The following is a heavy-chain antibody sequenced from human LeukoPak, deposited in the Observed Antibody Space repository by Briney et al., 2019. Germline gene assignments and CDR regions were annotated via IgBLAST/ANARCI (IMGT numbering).Heavy chain of an antibody. D-gene: IGHD2-2*02. J-gene: IGHJ4*02. CDR2: INQSGST. Sequence: PSETLSLTCAVYGGSFSGYYWSWIRQPPGKGLEWIGEINQSGSTDYNPSLKSRVTISVDTSKNQFSLKLSSVTAADTAVYYCARGLQVAYCSSTSCYKGALSYWGQGTLVTVSS. V-gene: IGHV4-34*01. CDR3: ARGLQVAYCSSTSCYKGALSY. CDR1: GGSFSGYY.